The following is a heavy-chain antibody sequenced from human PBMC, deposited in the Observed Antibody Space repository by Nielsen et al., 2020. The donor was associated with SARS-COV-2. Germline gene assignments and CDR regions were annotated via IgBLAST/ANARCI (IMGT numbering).Heavy chain of an antibody. J-gene: IGHJ6*02. D-gene: IGHD3-10*01. CDR3: ARGNGFGEPLGHYYYYYGMDV. V-gene: IGHV1-2*06. CDR2: INPNSGGT. Sequence: WVRQAPGQGLEWMGRINPNSGGTNYAQKFQGRVTMTTDTSTSTAYMELRSLRSDDTAVYYCARGNGFGEPLGHYYYYYGMDVWGQGTTVTVSS.